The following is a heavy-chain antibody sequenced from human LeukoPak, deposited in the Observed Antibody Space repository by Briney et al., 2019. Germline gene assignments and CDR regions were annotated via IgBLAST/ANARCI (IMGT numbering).Heavy chain of an antibody. CDR2: VWDDGSKE. J-gene: IGHJ4*02. D-gene: IGHD6-13*01. CDR1: GFNFRGYG. CDR3: GGSSSWYHFDY. Sequence: PGGSLRLSCAASGFNFRGYGMHWVRQAPGKGLEWVALVWDDGSKEIHADSVKGRFTISRDNSKNTLFLQMDSLRVEDTAVYYCGGSSSWYHFDYWGQGTLVTVSS. V-gene: IGHV3-33*01.